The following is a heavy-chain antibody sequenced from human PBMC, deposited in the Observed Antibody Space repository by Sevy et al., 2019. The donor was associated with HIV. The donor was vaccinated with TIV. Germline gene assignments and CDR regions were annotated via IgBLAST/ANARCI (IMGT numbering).Heavy chain of an antibody. CDR3: ARAHQLTATYYYYYMDV. Sequence: ASVKVSCKASGGTFSSYAISWVRQAPGQGLEWMGGIIPIFGTANYAQKFRGRVTITADESTSTAYMELSSLRSEDTAVYYCARAHQLTATYYYYYMDVWGKGTTVTVSS. V-gene: IGHV1-69*13. J-gene: IGHJ6*03. CDR2: IIPIFGTA. CDR1: GGTFSSYA. D-gene: IGHD1-20*01.